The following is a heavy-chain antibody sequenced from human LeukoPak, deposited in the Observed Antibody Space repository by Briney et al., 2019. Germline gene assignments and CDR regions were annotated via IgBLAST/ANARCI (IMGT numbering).Heavy chain of an antibody. CDR2: IYYSGST. CDR3: ARGGYSYGYHNWFDP. D-gene: IGHD5-18*01. CDR1: GGSFSSYY. J-gene: IGHJ5*02. Sequence: SETLSLTCTVSGGSFSSYYWSWIRQPPGKGLEWIGYIYYSGSTNYNPSLKSRVTISVDTSKNQFSLKLSSVTAADTAVYYCARGGYSYGYHNWFDPWGQGTLVTVSS. V-gene: IGHV4-59*01.